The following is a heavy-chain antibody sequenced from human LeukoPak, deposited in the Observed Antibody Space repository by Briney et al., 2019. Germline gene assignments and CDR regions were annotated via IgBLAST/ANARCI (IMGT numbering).Heavy chain of an antibody. Sequence: SETLSLTCTVSGGPISSGDYYWSWIRQPPGKGLEWIGYIYYSGSTYYNPSLKSRVTISVDTSKNQFSLKLSSVTAADTAVYYCTRPDSSGYYYVSWGQGTLVTVSS. J-gene: IGHJ5*02. D-gene: IGHD3-22*01. CDR3: TRPDSSGYYYVS. CDR1: GGPISSGDYY. CDR2: IYYSGST. V-gene: IGHV4-30-4*08.